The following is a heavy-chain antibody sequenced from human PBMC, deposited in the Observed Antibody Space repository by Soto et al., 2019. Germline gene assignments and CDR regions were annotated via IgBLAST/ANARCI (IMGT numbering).Heavy chain of an antibody. D-gene: IGHD6-13*01. J-gene: IGHJ6*02. V-gene: IGHV4-61*01. CDR1: GGSVSSDRSY. Sequence: QVQLQESGPGLVKPSETLSLTCTVSGGSVSSDRSYWTWIRQPPGKELEWIGYIHYSGSTSYNPSLRSGVTMSVATSKNQFFLKLDSVTAADTAVYYCASDSRDSSWHGGLAVSGQGTTVTVSS. CDR3: ASDSRDSSWHGGLAV. CDR2: IHYSGST.